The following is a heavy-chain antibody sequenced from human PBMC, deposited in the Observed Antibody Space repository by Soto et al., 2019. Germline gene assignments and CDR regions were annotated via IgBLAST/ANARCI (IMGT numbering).Heavy chain of an antibody. Sequence: QVQLVQSGAEVKKPGASVKVSCKASGYTFTGYYMHWVRQAPGQGLELMGWINPNSGGKNYEQKCQGWVTMTRDTAISTAYMELSSRGSDDTAVDDFPSQVACTTDAFGIWGQGTMVTVSS. CDR1: GYTFTGYY. CDR2: INPNSGGK. D-gene: IGHD6-19*01. CDR3: PSQVACTTDAFGI. V-gene: IGHV1-2*04. J-gene: IGHJ3*02.